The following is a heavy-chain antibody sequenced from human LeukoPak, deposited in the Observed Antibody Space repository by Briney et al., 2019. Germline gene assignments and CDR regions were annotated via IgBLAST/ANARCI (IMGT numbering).Heavy chain of an antibody. CDR3: ARAIPYNWFDP. J-gene: IGHJ5*02. D-gene: IGHD2-2*02. Sequence: PSETLSLTCTVSGGSISSYYWSWIRQPPGKGLEWIGYIYYSGSTNYNPSLKSRVTISVDTSKNQFSLKLSSVTAADTAVYYRARAIPYNWFDPWGQGTLGTVSS. CDR1: GGSISSYY. CDR2: IYYSGST. V-gene: IGHV4-59*01.